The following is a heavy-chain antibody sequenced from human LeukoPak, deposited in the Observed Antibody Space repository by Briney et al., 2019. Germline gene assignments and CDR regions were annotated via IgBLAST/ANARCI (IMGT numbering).Heavy chain of an antibody. J-gene: IGHJ4*02. V-gene: IGHV4-34*01. CDR1: GGSFSGYY. D-gene: IGHD6-6*01. Sequence: LGTPSLSPALSGGSFSGYYWRGVRPPPGERGEWVGEINHSVSTNYNPSLKSRVTISVDTSKNQFSLKLSSVTAADTAVYYCAGTGGSSTVESLGYWGQGTLVTVSS. CDR2: INHSVST. CDR3: AGTGGSSTVESLGY.